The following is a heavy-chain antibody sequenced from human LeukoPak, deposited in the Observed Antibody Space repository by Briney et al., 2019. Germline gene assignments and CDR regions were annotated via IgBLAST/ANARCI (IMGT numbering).Heavy chain of an antibody. J-gene: IGHJ4*02. CDR2: INPSGGST. CDR1: GYTFTNYY. V-gene: IGHV1-46*01. Sequence: EASVKVSCKASGYTFTNYYMHWVRQAPGQGLEWMGIINPSGGSTSYAQKFQGRVTMTRDTSTSTVYMELSSLRSEDTAVYYCARDLDGSGLRSDTVYWGQGTLVTVSS. CDR3: ARDLDGSGLRSDTVY. D-gene: IGHD3-10*01.